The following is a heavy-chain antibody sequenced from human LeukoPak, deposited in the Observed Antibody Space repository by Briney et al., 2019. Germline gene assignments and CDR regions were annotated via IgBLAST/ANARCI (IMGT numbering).Heavy chain of an antibody. CDR2: IYSGGST. V-gene: IGHV3-53*04. CDR3: ARDYRIAAAGTYYYYGMDV. Sequence: GGSLRLSCAASGFTVSSNYMSWVRQAPGKGLEWVSVIYSGGSTYYADSVKGRFTISRHNSKNTLYLQMSSLRAEDTAVYYCARDYRIAAAGTYYYYGMDVWGQGTTVTVSS. J-gene: IGHJ6*02. D-gene: IGHD6-13*01. CDR1: GFTVSSNY.